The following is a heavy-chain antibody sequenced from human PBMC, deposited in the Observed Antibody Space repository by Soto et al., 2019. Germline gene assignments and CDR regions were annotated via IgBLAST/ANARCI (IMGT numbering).Heavy chain of an antibody. V-gene: IGHV4-31*11. CDR3: ARYYFDSSGYSNWFDP. CDR2: IHYSGRT. J-gene: IGHJ5*02. D-gene: IGHD3-22*01. CDR1: GGSIASGAYY. Sequence: SETLSLTCAVSGGSIASGAYYWTWIRQHPGKGLEWIAYIHYSGRTYYNPSLKSRVTISVDTSNNQFSLKLSSVTAADAAVYYCARYYFDSSGYSNWFDPWGQGTLVTVSS.